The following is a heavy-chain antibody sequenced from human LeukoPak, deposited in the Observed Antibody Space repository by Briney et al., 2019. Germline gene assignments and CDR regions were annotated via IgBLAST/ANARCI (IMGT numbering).Heavy chain of an antibody. CDR1: GFTFSSFS. V-gene: IGHV3-48*02. CDR3: AREHRGSSSLSFDY. Sequence: GGSLRLSCAASGFTFSSFSMNWVRQAPGKGLEWVSYISSSSSAIYYTDSVKGRFTISRDNAKNSLFLQMNSLRDEDTAVYYCAREHRGSSSLSFDYWGQGALVTVSS. J-gene: IGHJ4*02. D-gene: IGHD1-26*01. CDR2: ISSSSSAI.